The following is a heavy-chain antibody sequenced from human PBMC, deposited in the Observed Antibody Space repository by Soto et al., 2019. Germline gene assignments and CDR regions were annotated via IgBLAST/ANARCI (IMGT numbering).Heavy chain of an antibody. D-gene: IGHD6-19*01. CDR3: ARHLGIAVAVYDY. CDR2: IYYSGST. Sequence: PSETLSLTCTFSGCSISSYYWSWIRQPPGKGLEWIGYIYYSGSTNYNPSLKSRVTISVDTSKNQFSLKLSSVTAADTAVYYCARHLGIAVAVYDYWGQGTLVTSPQ. J-gene: IGHJ4*02. CDR1: GCSISSYY. V-gene: IGHV4-59*08.